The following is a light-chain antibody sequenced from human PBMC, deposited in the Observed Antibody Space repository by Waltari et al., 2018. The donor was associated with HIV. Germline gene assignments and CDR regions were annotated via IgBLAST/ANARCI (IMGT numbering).Light chain of an antibody. CDR2: GAS. CDR3: QQYGSSLGT. Sequence: VLTPSPDPLSFSPGERATPSSRASQSVSSSYLAWYQQKPGQAPRLLIYGASSRATGIPDRFSGSGSGTDFTLTISRLEPEDFAVYYCQQYGSSLGTFGQGTKVEIK. J-gene: IGKJ1*01. CDR1: QSVSSSY. V-gene: IGKV3-20*01.